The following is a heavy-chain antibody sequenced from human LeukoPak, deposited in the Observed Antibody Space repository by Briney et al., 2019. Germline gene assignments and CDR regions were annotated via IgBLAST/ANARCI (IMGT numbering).Heavy chain of an antibody. V-gene: IGHV1-2*02. CDR3: AKGRGFSSSWSYDY. D-gene: IGHD6-13*01. CDR1: GYTFTGYY. CDR2: INPNSGGT. J-gene: IGHJ4*02. Sequence: ASVKVSCKASGYTFTGYYMHWVRQAPGQGLEWMGWINPNSGGTNYAQKFQGRVTMTRDTSISTAYMELSRLRSDDTAVYYCAKGRGFSSSWSYDYWGQGTLVTVSS.